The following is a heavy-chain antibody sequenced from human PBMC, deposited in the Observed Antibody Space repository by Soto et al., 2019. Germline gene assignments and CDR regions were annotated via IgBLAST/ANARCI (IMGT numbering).Heavy chain of an antibody. CDR1: GGSISSYY. J-gene: IGHJ4*02. Sequence: SETLSLTCTVSGGSISSYYWSWIRQPPGKGLEWIGYIYYSGSTNYNPSLKSRVTISVDTSKNQFSLKLSSVTAADTAVYYCARAKLPDCSSTSCYLDYFDYWGQGTLVTVSS. CDR3: ARAKLPDCSSTSCYLDYFDY. D-gene: IGHD2-2*01. V-gene: IGHV4-59*01. CDR2: IYYSGST.